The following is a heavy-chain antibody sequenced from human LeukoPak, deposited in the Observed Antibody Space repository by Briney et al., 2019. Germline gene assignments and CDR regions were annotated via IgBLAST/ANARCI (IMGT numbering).Heavy chain of an antibody. CDR1: GYAFTGYY. Sequence: ASVTVSCKPSGYAFTGYYIHWVRQAPGQGLEWMGWINPGTGDAKYSQRFQGRVTITWDTSINTAYMEMTSLTSDDTAVFFCARDGEGLREENDDIWGQGTLVIVSS. V-gene: IGHV1-2*02. J-gene: IGHJ4*02. CDR2: INPGTGDA. CDR3: ARDGEGLREENDDI. D-gene: IGHD4-17*01.